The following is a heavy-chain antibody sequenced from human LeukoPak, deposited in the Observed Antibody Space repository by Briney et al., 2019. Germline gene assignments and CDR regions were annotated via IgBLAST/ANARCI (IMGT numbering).Heavy chain of an antibody. J-gene: IGHJ3*02. CDR1: GGSISSSSYY. Sequence: SETLSLTCTVSGGSISSSSYYWGWIRQPPGKGLEWIGSIYYSGSTYYNPSLKSRVTISVDTSKNQFSLKLSSVTAADTAVYYCARAARRWTDAFDIWGQGTMVTVSS. CDR2: IYYSGST. V-gene: IGHV4-39*01. CDR3: ARAARRWTDAFDI. D-gene: IGHD4-23*01.